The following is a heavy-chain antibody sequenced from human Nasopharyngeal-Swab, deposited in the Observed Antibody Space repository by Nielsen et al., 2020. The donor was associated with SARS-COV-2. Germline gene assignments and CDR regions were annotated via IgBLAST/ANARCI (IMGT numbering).Heavy chain of an antibody. CDR3: ARVWACSIVVVPAAILFDC. CDR1: GFTFSNFW. D-gene: IGHD2-2*01. V-gene: IGHV3-7*01. CDR2: IKEDGGEK. J-gene: IGHJ4*02. Sequence: GESLKISCAASGFTFSNFWMSWVRQAPGKGLEWVANIKEDGGEKSYVDSVKGRLTISRDNAQNSLYLQMNSLRTEYTAVYYCARVWACSIVVVPAAILFDCWGQGTLVTVSS.